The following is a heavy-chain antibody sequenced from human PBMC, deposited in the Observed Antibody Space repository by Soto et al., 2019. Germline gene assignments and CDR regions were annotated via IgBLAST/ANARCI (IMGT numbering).Heavy chain of an antibody. CDR3: ASNLGDSSGFDY. D-gene: IGHD3-22*01. Sequence: ASVKVSCKASGYTFTSYGISWVRQAPGQGLEWMGGIIPIFGTANYAQKFQGRVTITADESTSTAYMELSSLRSEDTAVYYCASNLGDSSGFDYWGQGTLVTVSS. CDR2: IIPIFGTA. V-gene: IGHV1-69*13. CDR1: GYTFTSYG. J-gene: IGHJ4*02.